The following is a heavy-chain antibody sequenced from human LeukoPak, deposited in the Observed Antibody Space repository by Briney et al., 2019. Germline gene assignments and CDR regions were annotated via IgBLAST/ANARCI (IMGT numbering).Heavy chain of an antibody. CDR2: ISGSGGST. CDR1: GFTFGNYW. D-gene: IGHD6-13*01. J-gene: IGHJ4*02. V-gene: IGHV3-23*01. CDR3: AKQGPYSSSWNDY. Sequence: PGGSLRLSCAASGFTFGNYWMSWVRQAPGKGLEWVSAISGSGGSTYYADSVKGRFTISRDNSKNTLYLQMNSLRAEDTAVYYCAKQGPYSSSWNDYWGQGTLVTVSS.